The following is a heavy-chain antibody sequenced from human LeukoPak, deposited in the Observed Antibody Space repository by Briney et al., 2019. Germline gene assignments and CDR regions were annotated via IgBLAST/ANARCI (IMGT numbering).Heavy chain of an antibody. CDR1: GGSFSIGGYS. J-gene: IGHJ4*02. Sequence: TQTLSLTCSVSGGSFSIGGYSWTWIRQLAGRGLEWIGYIYYSGNTYYNPSLKSRVTISVDTSKNQFSLKLSSVTAADTAVYYCARGVELTTTVTSYSFDYWGQGTLVTVSS. CDR3: ARGVELTTTVTSYSFDY. CDR2: IYYSGNT. V-gene: IGHV4-31*03. D-gene: IGHD4-17*01.